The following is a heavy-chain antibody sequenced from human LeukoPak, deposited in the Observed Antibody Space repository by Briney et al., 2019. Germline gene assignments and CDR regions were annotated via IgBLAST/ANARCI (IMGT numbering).Heavy chain of an antibody. CDR3: ASFGGSLNDAFDI. CDR2: IKQDGSEK. J-gene: IGHJ3*02. CDR1: GFTFGDYA. V-gene: IGHV3-7*03. Sequence: GGSLRLSCTASGFTFGDYAMSWFRQAPGKGLEWVANIKQDGSEKYYVDSVKGRFTISRDNAKNSLYLQMNSLRTEDTALYYCASFGGSLNDAFDIWGQGTMVTVSS. D-gene: IGHD3-10*01.